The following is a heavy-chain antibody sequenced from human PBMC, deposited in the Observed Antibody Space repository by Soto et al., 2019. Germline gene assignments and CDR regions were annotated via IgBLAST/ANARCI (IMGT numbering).Heavy chain of an antibody. CDR2: MNPNSGNT. J-gene: IGHJ6*03. CDR1: GYTFTSYD. Sequence: QVQLVQSGAEVKKPGASVKVSCKASGYTFTSYDINWVRQATGQGLEWMGWMNPNSGNTGYAQKYQGRGTMTRNTAISTAYRELSSLRSEDTAVYYCARGPVAVTTARICDYYYMDVWGKGTTVTVSS. CDR3: ARGPVAVTTARICDYYYMDV. V-gene: IGHV1-8*01. D-gene: IGHD4-17*01.